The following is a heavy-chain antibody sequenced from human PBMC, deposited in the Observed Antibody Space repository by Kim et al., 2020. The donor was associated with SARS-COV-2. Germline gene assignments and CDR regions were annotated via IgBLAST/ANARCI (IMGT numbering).Heavy chain of an antibody. CDR1: GFTFSSYA. CDR2: IWYDGSNK. CDR3: AKAQVAAYAFDI. J-gene: IGHJ3*02. V-gene: IGHV3-33*06. D-gene: IGHD6-19*01. Sequence: GGSLRLSCAASGFTFSSYAMHWVRQAPGKGLEWVAVIWYDGSNKYYADSVKGRFTISRENSKNTLYLQMNSLRAEDTAVYYCAKAQVAAYAFDIWGQGTMVTVSS.